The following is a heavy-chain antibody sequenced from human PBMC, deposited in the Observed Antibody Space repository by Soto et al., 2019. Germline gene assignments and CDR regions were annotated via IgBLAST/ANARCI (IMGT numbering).Heavy chain of an antibody. V-gene: IGHV3-23*01. CDR3: ARDRSYYDCSGSYSPPY. J-gene: IGHJ4*02. Sequence: EVQLLESGGGLVQPGGSLRLSCAASGFTFSSYAMNWVRQAPGKGLEWVSAISGSAATTHFADSVKGRFTISRDNSKNPLYLQMNSLRAEDTAVYYCARDRSYYDCSGSYSPPYWGQGTLVTVSS. CDR2: ISGSAATT. CDR1: GFTFSSYA. D-gene: IGHD3-22*01.